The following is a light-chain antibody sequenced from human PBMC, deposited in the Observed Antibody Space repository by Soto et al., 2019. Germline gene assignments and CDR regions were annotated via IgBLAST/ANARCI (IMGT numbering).Light chain of an antibody. V-gene: IGLV2-14*03. J-gene: IGLJ2*01. CDR2: DVS. CDR1: SSDVGGYNY. Sequence: QSVLTQPASVSGSPGQSITISCTGTSSDVGGYNYVSWYQQHPGKAPKLMIYDVSNRPSGVSNRFSGSKSGSTASLTISGLQAEDEADYYCSSYTSSTTLVVFVGGTKLTVL. CDR3: SSYTSSTTLVV.